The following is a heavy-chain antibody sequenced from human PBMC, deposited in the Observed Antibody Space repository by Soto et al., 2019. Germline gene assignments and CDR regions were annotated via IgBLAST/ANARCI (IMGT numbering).Heavy chain of an antibody. CDR2: ISSSSSYI. CDR3: ARDFGYSGYDFDY. D-gene: IGHD5-12*01. J-gene: IGHJ4*02. CDR1: GFTFSSYS. V-gene: IGHV3-21*01. Sequence: PGGSLRLSCAASGFTFSSYSMNWVRQAPGKGLEWVSSISSSSSYIYYADSVKGRFTISRDNAKNSLYLQMNSLRAEDTAVYYCARDFGYSGYDFDYWGQGTLVTVSS.